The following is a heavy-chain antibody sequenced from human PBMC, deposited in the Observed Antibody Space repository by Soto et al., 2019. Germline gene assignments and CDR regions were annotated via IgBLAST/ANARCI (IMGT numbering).Heavy chain of an antibody. CDR2: INAGNGNT. CDR3: ARERDTYGLSFTFDY. V-gene: IGHV1-3*01. Sequence: ASVKVSCKASGYTFTSYAMHWVRQAPGQRLEWMGWINAGNGNTKYSQKFQGRVTITRDTSASTAYMELSSLRSEDTAVYYCARERDTYGLSFTFDYWGQGTLVTVSS. J-gene: IGHJ4*02. D-gene: IGHD3-10*01. CDR1: GYTFTSYA.